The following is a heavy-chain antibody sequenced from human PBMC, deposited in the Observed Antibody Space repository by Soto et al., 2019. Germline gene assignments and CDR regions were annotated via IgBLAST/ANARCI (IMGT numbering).Heavy chain of an antibody. CDR3: ARPAANDGMDV. V-gene: IGHV1-3*04. CDR2: INTVNGNT. J-gene: IGHJ6*02. CDR1: RYSFPTYA. Sequence: ASVKVSCKASRYSFPTYAIHWVRQAPGQRLQWMGWINTVNGNTHYSQKFQGRVTMTRDSSTSTVYMELSSLRSEDTAVDYCARPAANDGMDVWGQGTTVTVSS. D-gene: IGHD2-2*01.